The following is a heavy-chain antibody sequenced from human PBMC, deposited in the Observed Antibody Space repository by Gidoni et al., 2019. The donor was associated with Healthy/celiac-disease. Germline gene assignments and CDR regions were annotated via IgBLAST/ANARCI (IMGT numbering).Heavy chain of an antibody. CDR3: ARDREMATIVDYGMDV. CDR2: IYTSAST. V-gene: IGHV4-61*02. Sequence: QVQLQESGPGLVKPSQTLSPPCPVSGGSISSGSYYGRWIRQPAGQGLEWIGRIYTSASTNYNPSLKSRVTISVDTSKNQFSLKLSSVTAADTAVYYCARDREMATIVDYGMDVWGQGTTVTVSS. J-gene: IGHJ6*02. D-gene: IGHD5-12*01. CDR1: GGSISSGSYY.